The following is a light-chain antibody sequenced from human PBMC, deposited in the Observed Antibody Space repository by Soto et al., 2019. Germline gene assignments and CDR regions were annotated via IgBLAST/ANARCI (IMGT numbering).Light chain of an antibody. J-gene: IGLJ2*01. Sequence: QSALTQPASVSGSPGQSITISCTGTSSDDGGYNYVSWYQQHPGKAPKLMIYGVRNLPSGVSNRFSGSESGNTASLTISGLQSEDEADYYCSSYTSSSTLVFGGGTKLTVL. V-gene: IGLV2-14*01. CDR1: SSDDGGYNY. CDR2: GVR. CDR3: SSYTSSSTLV.